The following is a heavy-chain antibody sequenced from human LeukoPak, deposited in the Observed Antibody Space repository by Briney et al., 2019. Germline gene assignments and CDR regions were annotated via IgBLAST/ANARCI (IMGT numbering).Heavy chain of an antibody. D-gene: IGHD6-19*01. CDR3: AREGGWYAGFDY. J-gene: IGHJ4*02. CDR2: IWYDGSNK. Sequence: GALRLSCTASGFTFSSYGMHWVRQAPGKGLEWVAVIWYDGSNKYYADSVKGRFTISRDNSKNTLYLQMNSLRAEDTAVYYCAREGGWYAGFDYWGQGTLVTVSS. V-gene: IGHV3-30*19. CDR1: GFTFSSYG.